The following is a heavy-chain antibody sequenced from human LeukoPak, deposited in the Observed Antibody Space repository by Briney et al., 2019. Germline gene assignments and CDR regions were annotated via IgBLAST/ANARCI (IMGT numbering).Heavy chain of an antibody. V-gene: IGHV3-23*01. CDR3: AKDLALYTGPYSGSFYSPIDY. Sequence: PGGSLRLSCAASGFTFSNYAMSWVRQAPGKGLEWVSFISGSGGNTYYADSVKGRFTISRDNSKNTLYLQMNSLRVEDTAVYYCAKDLALYTGPYSGSFYSPIDYWGQGTVVSVSS. D-gene: IGHD1-26*01. CDR1: GFTFSNYA. J-gene: IGHJ4*02. CDR2: ISGSGGNT.